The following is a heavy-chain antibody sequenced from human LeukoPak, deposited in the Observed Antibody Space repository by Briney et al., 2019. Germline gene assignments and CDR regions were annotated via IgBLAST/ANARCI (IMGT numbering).Heavy chain of an antibody. J-gene: IGHJ3*02. V-gene: IGHV1-2*06. Sequence: GASVKVSCKASGYTFTGYYMHWVRQAPGQGLEWMGRINPNSGGTNYAQKFQGRVTMTRDTSISTAYMELSRLRSDDTAVYYCARAKRDYDSSGYYQSAFDIWGQGTMVTVSS. CDR3: ARAKRDYDSSGYYQSAFDI. D-gene: IGHD3-22*01. CDR2: INPNSGGT. CDR1: GYTFTGYY.